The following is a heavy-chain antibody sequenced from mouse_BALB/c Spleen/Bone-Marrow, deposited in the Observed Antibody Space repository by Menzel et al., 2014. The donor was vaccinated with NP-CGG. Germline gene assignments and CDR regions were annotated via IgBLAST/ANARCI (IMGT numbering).Heavy chain of an antibody. D-gene: IGHD4-1*01. CDR2: IDPANGNT. V-gene: IGHV14-3*02. CDR3: ARWEYYAMDY. J-gene: IGHJ4*01. Sequence: EVQLQQSGAELVKPRASVKLSCTASGFNIKDTYMHWVKQRPEQGLEWIGRIDPANGNTKYDPKFQGKATITADTSSNTAYPQLSSLTSEDTAVYYCARWEYYAMDYWGQGTSVTVSS. CDR1: GFNIKDTY.